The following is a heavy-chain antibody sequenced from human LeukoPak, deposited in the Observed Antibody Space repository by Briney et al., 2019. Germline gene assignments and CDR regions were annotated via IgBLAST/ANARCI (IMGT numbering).Heavy chain of an antibody. V-gene: IGHV4-34*01. CDR2: VDRTESA. J-gene: IGHJ4*02. Sequence: GSLRLSCAASGFTFSTYSMNWVRQAPGKGLEWIGGVDRTESANYNPSLKSRVAISVDMSKNQFSLKLSSVTAADTGVYYCARGLKYYTTSGRLGYWGQGTLVTVSS. CDR1: GFTFSTYS. D-gene: IGHD3-22*01. CDR3: ARGLKYYTTSGRLGY.